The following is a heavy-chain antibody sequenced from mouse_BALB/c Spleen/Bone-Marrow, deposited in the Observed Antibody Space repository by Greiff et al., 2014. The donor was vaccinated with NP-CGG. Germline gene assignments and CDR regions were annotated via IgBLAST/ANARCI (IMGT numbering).Heavy chain of an antibody. J-gene: IGHJ3*01. Sequence: VQLQQSGAELMKPGASVKISCKATGYTFSSYWIEWVKQRPGHGLEWIGEILPGSGSTNYNEKFKGKATFTADTSSNTAYMQPSSLTSEDSAFYYCARNGNSPAWFAYWGQGTLVTVSA. D-gene: IGHD2-1*01. CDR2: ILPGSGST. V-gene: IGHV1-9*01. CDR1: GYTFSSYW. CDR3: ARNGNSPAWFAY.